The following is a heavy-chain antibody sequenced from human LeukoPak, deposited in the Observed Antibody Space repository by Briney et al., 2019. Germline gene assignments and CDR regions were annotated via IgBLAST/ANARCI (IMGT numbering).Heavy chain of an antibody. Sequence: SETLSLTCTVSGGSISSYYWSWIRQPPGKGLEWIGYIYYSGSTNYNPSFKSRVTISVDASKNQFSLKLSSVTAADTAVYYCARVLRRYCTGGSCTGYMDVWGKGTTVTISS. J-gene: IGHJ6*03. V-gene: IGHV4-59*01. D-gene: IGHD2-15*01. CDR1: GGSISSYY. CDR2: IYYSGST. CDR3: ARVLRRYCTGGSCTGYMDV.